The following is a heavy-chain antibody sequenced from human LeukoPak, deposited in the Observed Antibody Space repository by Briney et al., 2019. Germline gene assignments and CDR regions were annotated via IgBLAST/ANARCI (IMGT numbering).Heavy chain of an antibody. D-gene: IGHD3-9*01. CDR2: ISAYNGNT. CDR1: GYTFTSYG. V-gene: IGHV1-18*01. J-gene: IGHJ4*02. Sequence: ASAKVSCKASGYTFTSYGISWVRQAPGQGLEWMGWISAYNGNTNYAQKLQGRVTMTTDTSTSTAYMELRSLRSDDTAVYYCALGRYDRGDVLRYFDWLLLELDYWGQGTLVTVSS. CDR3: ALGRYDRGDVLRYFDWLLLELDY.